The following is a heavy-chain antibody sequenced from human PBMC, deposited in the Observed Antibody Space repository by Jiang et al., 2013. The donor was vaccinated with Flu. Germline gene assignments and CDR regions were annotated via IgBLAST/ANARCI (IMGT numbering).Heavy chain of an antibody. CDR2: ISWNSGSI. V-gene: IGHV3-9*01. D-gene: IGHD3-10*01. Sequence: VQLVESGGGLVQPGRSLRLSCAASGFTFDDYAMHWVRQAPGKGLEWVSGISWNSGSIGYADSVKGRFTISRDNAKNSLYLQMNSLRAEDTALYYCAKDLGDYYGSGSLEHYYYGMDVWGQGTTVTVSS. CDR3: AKDLGDYYGSGSLEHYYYGMDV. J-gene: IGHJ6*02. CDR1: GFTFDDYA.